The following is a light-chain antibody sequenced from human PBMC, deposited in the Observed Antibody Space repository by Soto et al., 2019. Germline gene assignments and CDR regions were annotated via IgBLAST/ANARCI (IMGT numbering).Light chain of an antibody. J-gene: IGLJ1*01. CDR1: SSDVGNYNY. CDR3: TSYTSSSTYV. V-gene: IGLV2-14*01. Sequence: QSAPTQPASVSGSPGQSITISCTGTSSDVGNYNYVSWYQQHPGKAPKLLIYEVSNRPSGVSNRVSGSKSGNTASLTISGLQAEDEADYYCTSYTSSSTYVFGTGTKVTVL. CDR2: EVS.